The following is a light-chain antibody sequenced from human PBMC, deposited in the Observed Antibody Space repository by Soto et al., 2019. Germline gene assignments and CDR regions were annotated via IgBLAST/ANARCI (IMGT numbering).Light chain of an antibody. V-gene: IGLV2-23*02. Sequence: QSALTQPASVSGSPGQSITISCTGTSSDVGNYNLVSWYQHHPGKAPKLMIYEVSRRPSGVSSRFSGSKSGNTASLTISGLQAEDESDYYCCSSAGSSTRVFGGGTKLTVL. CDR3: CSSAGSSTRV. J-gene: IGLJ3*02. CDR1: SSDVGNYNL. CDR2: EVS.